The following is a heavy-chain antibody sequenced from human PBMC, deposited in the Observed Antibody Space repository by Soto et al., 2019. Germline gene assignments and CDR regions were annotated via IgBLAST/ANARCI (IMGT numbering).Heavy chain of an antibody. V-gene: IGHV3-66*01. CDR3: AREGFDVDTAMVKDYYYYYMDV. CDR2: IYSGGST. Sequence: PGGSLRLSCAASGVTVTDSYMNWVRQAPGKGLEWVSVIYSGGSTSYADSVKGRFAISRDNSKNTLYLQMNSLRAEDTAVYYCAREGFDVDTAMVKDYYYYYMDVWGKGTTVTVSS. J-gene: IGHJ6*03. D-gene: IGHD5-18*01. CDR1: GVTVTDSY.